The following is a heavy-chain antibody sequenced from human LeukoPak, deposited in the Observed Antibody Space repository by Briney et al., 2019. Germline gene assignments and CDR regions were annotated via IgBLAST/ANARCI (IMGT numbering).Heavy chain of an antibody. CDR3: ARQTGSGLFILP. J-gene: IGHJ4*02. CDR2: VHYSGST. D-gene: IGHD3/OR15-3a*01. CDR1: GGSISSSSYF. Sequence: SETLSLTCSVSGGSISSSSYFWGWIRQPPGKGLEWISSVHYSGSTYYNPSLKSRVTISIDTSKNQFSLKLTSVPAEDTAVYYCARQTGSGLFILPGGQGTLVTVSS. V-gene: IGHV4-39*01.